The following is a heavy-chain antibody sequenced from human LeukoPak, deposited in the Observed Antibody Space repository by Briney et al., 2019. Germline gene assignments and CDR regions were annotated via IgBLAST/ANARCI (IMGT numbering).Heavy chain of an antibody. CDR3: AKGRPARLYSSSWYDYFDY. J-gene: IGHJ4*02. CDR1: GFTFSSYG. D-gene: IGHD6-13*01. V-gene: IGHV3-30*18. CDR2: ISYDGSNK. Sequence: PGRSLRLSCAASGFTFSSYGMHWVRQAPGKGLEWVAVISYDGSNKYYADSVKGRFTISRDNSKNTLYLQMNSLRAEDTAVYYCAKGRPARLYSSSWYDYFDYWGQGTLVTVSS.